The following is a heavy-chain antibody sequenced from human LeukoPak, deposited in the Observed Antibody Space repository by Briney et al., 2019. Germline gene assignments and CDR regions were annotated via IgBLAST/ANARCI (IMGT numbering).Heavy chain of an antibody. J-gene: IGHJ4*02. V-gene: IGHV4-59*01. D-gene: IGHD6-13*01. CDR2: IYYSGST. Sequence: SETLSLTCTVSGGSISSYYWSWIRQPSGKGLEWIGYIYYSGSTNYNPSLKSRVTISVDTSKNQFSLKLSSVTAADTAVYYCARDDIAAAGFDYWGQGTLVTVSS. CDR3: ARDDIAAAGFDY. CDR1: GGSISSYY.